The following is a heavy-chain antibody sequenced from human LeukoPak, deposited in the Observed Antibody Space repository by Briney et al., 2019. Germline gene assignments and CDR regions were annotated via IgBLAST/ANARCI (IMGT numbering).Heavy chain of an antibody. CDR3: ANRRWLVSSFDY. CDR2: IGGSGGST. V-gene: IGHV3-23*01. Sequence: GGSLRLSCAASGFTFNTYAMSWVRQAPGKGLEWVSAIGGSGGSTFYAESVKGRFIISRDNSKNTLYLQMNSLRAEDTAVYYCANRRWLVSSFDYWGQGTLVTVSS. CDR1: GFTFNTYA. D-gene: IGHD6-19*01. J-gene: IGHJ4*02.